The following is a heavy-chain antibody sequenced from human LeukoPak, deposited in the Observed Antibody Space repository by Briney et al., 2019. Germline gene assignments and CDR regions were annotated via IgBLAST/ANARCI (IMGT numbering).Heavy chain of an antibody. D-gene: IGHD3-16*01. CDR1: GFTFSWNW. CDR2: IKPDGSEI. V-gene: IGHV3-7*01. CDR3: ARAYS. J-gene: IGHJ5*02. Sequence: GGSLRLSCAASGFTFSWNWMSWVRQTPGKGLEWVASIKPDGSEIYYVDSVKGRFTISRDNAKNSLYLQMDSLRGEDTALYYCARAYSWGQGTLVIVSS.